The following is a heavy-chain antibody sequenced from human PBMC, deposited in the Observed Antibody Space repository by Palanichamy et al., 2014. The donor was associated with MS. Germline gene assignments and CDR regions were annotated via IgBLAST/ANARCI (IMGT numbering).Heavy chain of an antibody. Sequence: EVQLLDVWGRLGTEPGGSLRLSCAASGFTFSSYGMSWVRPGSREGGWSGSQGVVGSGGSTYYADSVKGRFTISRDNSKNTLYLQMNSLRAEDTAIYYCAKHETIAAAGTDYWGQGTLVTVSS. V-gene: IGHV3-23*01. CDR1: GFTFSSYG. D-gene: IGHD6-13*01. CDR2: VVGSGGST. CDR3: AKHETIAAAGTDY. J-gene: IGHJ4*02.